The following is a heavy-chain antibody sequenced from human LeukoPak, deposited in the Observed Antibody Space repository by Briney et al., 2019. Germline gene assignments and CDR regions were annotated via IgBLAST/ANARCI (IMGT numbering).Heavy chain of an antibody. V-gene: IGHV4-30-4*01. D-gene: IGHD3-3*01. J-gene: IGHJ4*02. CDR1: GGSVSIGNYY. CDR2: VYYSGST. Sequence: SETLSLTCTVTGGSVSIGNYYWSWIRQPPGKGLEWIGYVYYSGSTYYNPSLQSRVTLSRDTSTNQFSLELNSVTAADTAVYYCASGTEIFGEYTTERGPPVDYWGQGTLVTVSS. CDR3: ASGTEIFGEYTTERGPPVDY.